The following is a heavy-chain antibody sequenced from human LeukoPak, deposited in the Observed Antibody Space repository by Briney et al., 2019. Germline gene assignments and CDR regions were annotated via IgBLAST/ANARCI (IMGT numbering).Heavy chain of an antibody. Sequence: GGSLRLSCAASGFTFSSYAMSWVRQAPGKGLEWVSAISGSGGSTYYADPVKGRFTISRDYAKNLLYLQMNSLRGDDTAVYFCARDPSLGYCSGGSCYSMAPGIDYWGQGTLVTVSS. J-gene: IGHJ4*02. CDR3: ARDPSLGYCSGGSCYSMAPGIDY. V-gene: IGHV3-23*01. CDR2: ISGSGGST. D-gene: IGHD2-15*01. CDR1: GFTFSSYA.